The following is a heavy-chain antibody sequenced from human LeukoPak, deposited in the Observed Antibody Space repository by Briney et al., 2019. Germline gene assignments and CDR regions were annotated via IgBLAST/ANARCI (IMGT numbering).Heavy chain of an antibody. CDR3: ARDLTKIDDYYDSSGYLDY. J-gene: IGHJ4*02. CDR2: ISYDGSNK. D-gene: IGHD3-22*01. CDR1: GFTFSSYA. Sequence: GGSLRLSCAASGFTFSSYAMHWVRQAPGKGLEWVAVISYDGSNKYYADSVKGRFTISRDNSKNTLYLQMNSLRAEDTAVYYCARDLTKIDDYYDSSGYLDYWGQGTLVTVSS. V-gene: IGHV3-30-3*01.